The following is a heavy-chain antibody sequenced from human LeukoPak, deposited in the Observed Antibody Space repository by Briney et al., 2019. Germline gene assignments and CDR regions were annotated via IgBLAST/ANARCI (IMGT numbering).Heavy chain of an antibody. V-gene: IGHV1-18*01. J-gene: IGHJ4*02. D-gene: IGHD3-10*01. CDR3: ARDLGARITMVRGVISPDY. CDR1: GGTFSSYG. CDR2: ISAYNGNT. Sequence: ASVKVSCKASGGTFSSYGISWVRQAPGQGLEWMGWISAYNGNTNYAQKLQGRVTMTTDTSTSTAYMELRSLRSDDTAVYYCARDLGARITMVRGVISPDYWGQGTLVTVSS.